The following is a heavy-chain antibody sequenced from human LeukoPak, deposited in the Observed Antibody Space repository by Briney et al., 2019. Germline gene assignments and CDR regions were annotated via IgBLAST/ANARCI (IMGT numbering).Heavy chain of an antibody. CDR2: ISYDGNNK. D-gene: IGHD1-1*01. Sequence: PGRSLRLSCAASGFSFSIYAMHWVRQAPGKGLEWVAVISYDGNNKYYADSVKGRFTISRDNSKNTLSLQLNSLRAEDTAVYYCARDGGSSTKEPTGGYYYYGMDVWGQGTTVTVFS. J-gene: IGHJ6*02. CDR3: ARDGGSSTKEPTGGYYYYGMDV. CDR1: GFSFSIYA. V-gene: IGHV3-30*14.